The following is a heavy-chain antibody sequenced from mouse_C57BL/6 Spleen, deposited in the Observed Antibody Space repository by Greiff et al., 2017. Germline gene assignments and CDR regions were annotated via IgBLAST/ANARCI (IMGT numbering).Heavy chain of an antibody. V-gene: IGHV1-69*01. CDR2: IDPSDSYT. J-gene: IGHJ4*01. CDR1: GYTFTSYW. CDR3: AREGALYAMDY. Sequence: QVQLQQSGAELVMPGASVKLSCKASGYTFTSYWMHWVKQRPGQGLEWMGEIDPSDSYTNYNQKFKGKSTLTVDKSSSTAYMQLSSLTSEDSAVYDCAREGALYAMDYWGQGTSVTVSS.